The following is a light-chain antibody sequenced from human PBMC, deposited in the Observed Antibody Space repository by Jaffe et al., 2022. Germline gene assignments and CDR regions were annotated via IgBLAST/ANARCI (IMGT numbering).Light chain of an antibody. CDR3: MQALQTPIT. V-gene: IGKV2-28*01. J-gene: IGKJ5*01. Sequence: DIVMTQSPLSLPVTPGEPASISCRSSQSLLHSNGYNYLNWYLQKPGHSPQLLIYLVSNRASGVPDRFSGSGSGTDFTLKISRVEAEDVGVYYCMQALQTPITFGQGTRLEIK. CDR2: LVS. CDR1: QSLLHSNGYNY.